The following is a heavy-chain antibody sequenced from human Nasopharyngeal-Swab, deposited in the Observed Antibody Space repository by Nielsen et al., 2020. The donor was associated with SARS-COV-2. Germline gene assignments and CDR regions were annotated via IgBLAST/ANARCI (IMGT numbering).Heavy chain of an antibody. CDR3: ARGLDDYGGHYYYYYYMDA. Sequence: WVRQAPGQGLEWMGWINTNTGNPTYAQGFTGRFVFSLDTSVSTAYLQSSSLKAEDTAVYYCARGLDDYGGHYYYYYYMDAWGKGTTVTVSS. D-gene: IGHD3-16*01. J-gene: IGHJ6*03. CDR2: INTNTGNP. V-gene: IGHV7-4-1*02.